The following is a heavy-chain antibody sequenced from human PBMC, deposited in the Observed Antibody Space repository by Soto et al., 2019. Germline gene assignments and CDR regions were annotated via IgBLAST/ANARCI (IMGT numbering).Heavy chain of an antibody. CDR3: ARGAGRAPCDY. CDR2: ISPYNDNT. Sequence: QIQLVQSGAEVKKPGASVKVSCKTSGYTFITYGITWVRQAPGQGLEWMGWISPYNDNTNYAQNLQDRVTMTTDTSTTTVYMELMSLRSDDTAVYYCARGAGRAPCDYWGQGTLVTVSS. D-gene: IGHD3-10*01. CDR1: GYTFITYG. J-gene: IGHJ4*02. V-gene: IGHV1-18*04.